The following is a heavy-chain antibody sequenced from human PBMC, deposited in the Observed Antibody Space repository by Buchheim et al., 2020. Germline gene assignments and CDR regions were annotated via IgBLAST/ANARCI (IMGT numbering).Heavy chain of an antibody. J-gene: IGHJ4*02. CDR2: ISYDGSNK. CDR3: AKERAVSPYGDLPFKDELDY. D-gene: IGHD4-17*01. Sequence: QVQLVESGGGVVQPGRSLRLSCAASGFTFSSYGMHWVRQAPGKGLEWVAVISYDGSNKYYADSVKGRFTISRDNSKNTLYLQMNSLRAEDTAVYYCAKERAVSPYGDLPFKDELDYWGQGTL. CDR1: GFTFSSYG. V-gene: IGHV3-30*18.